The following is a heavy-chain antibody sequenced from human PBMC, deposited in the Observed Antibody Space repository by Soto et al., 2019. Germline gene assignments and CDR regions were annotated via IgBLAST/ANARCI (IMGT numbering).Heavy chain of an antibody. CDR1: GFTFSSYW. D-gene: IGHD3-3*01. CDR3: ARDSHLDYDFWAQYGMDV. Sequence: QPGGSLRLSCAASGFTFSSYWMHWVRQAPGKGLVWVSRINSDGSSTSYADSVKGRFTISRDNAKNTLYLQMNSLRAEDTAVYYCARDSHLDYDFWAQYGMDVWGQGTTVTVSS. J-gene: IGHJ6*02. V-gene: IGHV3-74*01. CDR2: INSDGSST.